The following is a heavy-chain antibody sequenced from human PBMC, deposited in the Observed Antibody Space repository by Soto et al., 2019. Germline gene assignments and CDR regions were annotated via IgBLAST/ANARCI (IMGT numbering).Heavy chain of an antibody. CDR1: DGSFTDHF. CDR2: VSYSGTT. V-gene: IGHV4-59*11. CDR3: AGISQILGTTNYYDT. D-gene: IGHD7-27*01. J-gene: IGHJ4*02. Sequence: PSETLSLTCTVSDGSFTDHFWTWIRQPPGKSLEWIAYVSYSGTTHYNPSLRSRLTISRDTSRSQFYLRLTSVTAADTAVYFCAGISQILGTTNYYDTGGQGLLVAVSS.